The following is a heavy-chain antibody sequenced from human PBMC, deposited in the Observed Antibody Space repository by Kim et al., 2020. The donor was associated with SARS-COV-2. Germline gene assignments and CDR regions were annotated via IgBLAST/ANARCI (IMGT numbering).Heavy chain of an antibody. Sequence: TLYQPSLKSRVTMSIETSKNQFSLTMTSMTAADTAVYFCAREGLTRGSDYFDQWGQGTLVTVSS. J-gene: IGHJ4*02. D-gene: IGHD2-2*01. CDR2: T. CDR3: AREGLTRGSDYFDQ. V-gene: IGHV4-4*07.